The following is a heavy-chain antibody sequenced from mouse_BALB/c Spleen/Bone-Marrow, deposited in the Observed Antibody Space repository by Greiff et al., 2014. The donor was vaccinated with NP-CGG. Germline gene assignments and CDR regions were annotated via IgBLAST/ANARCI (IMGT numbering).Heavy chain of an antibody. V-gene: IGHV1S56*01. CDR3: ARKSQRAYDSMNY. CDR2: IYPGDFNT. D-gene: IGHD2-4*01. J-gene: IGHJ4*01. Sequence: VQLQQSGPELVKPGASVRISCKASGYTFTSYYVHWVRQRPGQGLEWIGWIYPGDFNTKYNEKFKGKATLTADKSSSTASMQVSSLNSEDSAVYFCARKSQRAYDSMNYWGQGTSVTVSS. CDR1: GYTFTSYY.